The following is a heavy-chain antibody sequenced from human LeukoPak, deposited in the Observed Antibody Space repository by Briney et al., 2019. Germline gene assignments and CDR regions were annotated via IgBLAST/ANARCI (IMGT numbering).Heavy chain of an antibody. CDR1: GGSISSSSYY. D-gene: IGHD4-17*01. V-gene: IGHV3-23*01. CDR2: ISGSGGST. Sequence: ETLSLTCTVSGGSISSSSYYWGWIRQAPGKGLEWVSAISGSGGSTYYADSVKGRFTISRDNSKNTLYLQMNSLRAEDTAVYYCAKAGYGDYSNYWGQGTLVTVSS. CDR3: AKAGYGDYSNY. J-gene: IGHJ4*02.